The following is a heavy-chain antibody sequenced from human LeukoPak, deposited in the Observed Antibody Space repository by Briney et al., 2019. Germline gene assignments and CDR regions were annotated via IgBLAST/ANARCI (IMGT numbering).Heavy chain of an antibody. CDR2: TKQDGSEK. J-gene: IGHJ3*01. CDR3: ARGAYYYNSGDAFDV. Sequence: GGSLRLSCAASGFTFRSYWMSWVRQAPGKGLEWVANTKQDGSEKYYVDSVKGRFTISRDNARNSLYLQMNSLRVENTAVYYCARGAYYYNSGDAFDVWGQRTMVPVSS. V-gene: IGHV3-7*01. CDR1: GFTFRSYW. D-gene: IGHD3-10*01.